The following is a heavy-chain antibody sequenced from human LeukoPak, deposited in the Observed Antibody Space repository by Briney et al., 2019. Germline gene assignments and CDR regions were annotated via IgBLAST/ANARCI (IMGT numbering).Heavy chain of an antibody. J-gene: IGHJ4*02. D-gene: IGHD3-10*01. CDR2: IYYSGTT. V-gene: IGHV4-59*08. CDR3: ARHGFGSWAVDGSGSAELIN. Sequence: SETLSLTCTASDDSINRDFWTWVRQPPGKGLEWIGYIYYSGTTNYNPSLKSRLTISVDTSKNQFSLKLNSVTAADTAVYYCARHGFGSWAVDGSGSAELINWGQGALVTVSS. CDR1: DDSINRDF.